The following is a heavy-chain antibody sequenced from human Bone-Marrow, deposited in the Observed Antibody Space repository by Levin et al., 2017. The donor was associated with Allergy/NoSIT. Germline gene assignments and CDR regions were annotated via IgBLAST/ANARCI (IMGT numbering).Heavy chain of an antibody. CDR2: ISAYDGDT. CDR1: GYTFTTYG. CDR3: ARAPYDQGELDYDYYGLDV. V-gene: IGHV1-18*01. J-gene: IGHJ6*02. Sequence: ASVKVSCKASGYTFTTYGISWVRQAPGQGLEWMGWISAYDGDTNYAQNFQGRVTISADKSTSTAYMELSSLTSEDTAVYFCARAPYDQGELDYDYYGLDVWGQGTTVTVSS. D-gene: IGHD3-3*01.